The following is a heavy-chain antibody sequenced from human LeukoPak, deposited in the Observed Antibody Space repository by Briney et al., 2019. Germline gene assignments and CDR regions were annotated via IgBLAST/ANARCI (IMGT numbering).Heavy chain of an antibody. CDR1: GFTFSSFA. D-gene: IGHD6-19*01. V-gene: IGHV3-23*01. Sequence: GGSLRLSCAASGFTFSSFAMSWVRQTPGKGLEWVSRISGSGGRTYYADSVKGRFTISRDNSKNTLYVQMNSLRAEDTAVYYCAKDSVCSSGGDAFDIWGQGTMVTVSS. CDR2: ISGSGGRT. J-gene: IGHJ3*02. CDR3: AKDSVCSSGGDAFDI.